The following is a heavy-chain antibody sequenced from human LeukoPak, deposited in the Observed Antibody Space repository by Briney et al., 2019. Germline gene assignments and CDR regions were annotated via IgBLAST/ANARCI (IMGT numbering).Heavy chain of an antibody. J-gene: IGHJ4*02. CDR3: VREGDYYDSSGYQRDFDY. CDR2: TYYRSKWYN. D-gene: IGHD3-22*01. Sequence: SQTLSLTCAISGDSVSSNSAAWNWIRQSPSRGLEWLGRTYYRSKWYNDYAVSVKSRITINPDTSKNQFSLQLNSVTPEDTAVYYCVREGDYYDSSGYQRDFDYWGQGTLVTVSS. V-gene: IGHV6-1*01. CDR1: GDSVSSNSAA.